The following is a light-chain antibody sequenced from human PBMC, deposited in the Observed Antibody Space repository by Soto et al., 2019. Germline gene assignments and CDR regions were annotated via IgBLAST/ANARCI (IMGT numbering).Light chain of an antibody. Sequence: DIVLTQAPVTLSSSPGGRATLSCSASQSVTDNYLAWYQQKPGQAPRLLIYGASGRATGIPDRFSGSGSGTDFTLTISRLEPEDFAVYYCQQYVSSPRKFGQGTKVDIK. V-gene: IGKV3-20*01. J-gene: IGKJ1*01. CDR1: QSVTDNY. CDR3: QQYVSSPRK. CDR2: GAS.